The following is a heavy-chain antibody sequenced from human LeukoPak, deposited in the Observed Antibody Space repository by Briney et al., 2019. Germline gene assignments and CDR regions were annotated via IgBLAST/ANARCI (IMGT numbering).Heavy chain of an antibody. V-gene: IGHV3-74*01. CDR1: GFTFSSYW. CDR2: INSDGSSR. CDR3: ARVATTWSGDWFDP. D-gene: IGHD3-10*01. Sequence: GGSLRLSCAASGFTFSSYWMHWVRQVPGKGLVWVSRINSDGSSRSYVDSVMGRFTISRDNAKNTLYLQLDSLRAGDTAVYYCARVATTWSGDWFDPWGQGTLVTVSS. J-gene: IGHJ5*02.